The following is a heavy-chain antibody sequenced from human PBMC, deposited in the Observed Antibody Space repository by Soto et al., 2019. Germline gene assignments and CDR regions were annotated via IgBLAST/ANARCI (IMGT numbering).Heavy chain of an antibody. CDR3: ARDATDWIVGATTADY. CDR1: GYTFPSYG. CDR2: ISAYNGNT. V-gene: IGHV1-18*04. J-gene: IGHJ4*02. Sequence: ASVKVSCKASGYTFPSYGISWVRQAPGKGLEWMGWISAYNGNTNYAQKLQGRVTMTTDTSTSTAYMELRSLRSDDTAVYYCARDATDWIVGATTADYWGQGTLVTVSS. D-gene: IGHD1-26*01.